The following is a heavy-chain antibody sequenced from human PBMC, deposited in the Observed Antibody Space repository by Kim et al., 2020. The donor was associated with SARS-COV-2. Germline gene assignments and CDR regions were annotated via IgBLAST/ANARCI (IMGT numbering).Heavy chain of an antibody. J-gene: IGHJ4*02. CDR3: ARGGQLAATLAY. D-gene: IGHD2-15*01. CDR2: MNPNSGNT. Sequence: ASVKVSCKASRYTFTSYDINWVRQATGQGLEWMGWMNPNSGNTGYAQKFQGRVTMTRNTSISTAYMELSSLRSEDTAVYYCARGGQLAATLAYWGQGTLVTVSS. V-gene: IGHV1-8*01. CDR1: RYTFTSYD.